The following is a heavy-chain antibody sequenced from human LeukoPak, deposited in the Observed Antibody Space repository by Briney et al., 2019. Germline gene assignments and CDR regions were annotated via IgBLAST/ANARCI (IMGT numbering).Heavy chain of an antibody. V-gene: IGHV4-39*07. CDR1: GGSISSTSYY. Sequence: SETLSLTCTVSGGSISSTSYYWGWIRQPPGKGLEWMGSIYYSGSTYYNPSLKSRLTISVDTSKNQFSLKLSSVTAADTAIYYCARDKGHYDVDYWGQGTLVTVSS. CDR3: ARDKGHYDVDY. D-gene: IGHD3-16*01. CDR2: IYYSGST. J-gene: IGHJ4*02.